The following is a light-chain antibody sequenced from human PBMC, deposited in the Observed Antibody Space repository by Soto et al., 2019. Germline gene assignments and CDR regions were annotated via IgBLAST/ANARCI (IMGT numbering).Light chain of an antibody. Sequence: EIVLTQSPATLSLSPGESATLSCRTSQRINNNLAWYERKPGQTPWQLIXDASKRATGVPARFSGSGSGTDFTLTIGSLEPKEFAVYYCQQRSNWLFGPGTKVDIK. CDR1: QRINNN. CDR2: DAS. J-gene: IGKJ3*01. CDR3: QQRSNWL. V-gene: IGKV3-11*01.